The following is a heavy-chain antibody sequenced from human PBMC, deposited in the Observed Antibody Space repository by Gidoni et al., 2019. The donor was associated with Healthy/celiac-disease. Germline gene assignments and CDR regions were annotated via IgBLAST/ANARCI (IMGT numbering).Heavy chain of an antibody. CDR1: GFTVSSSY. Sequence: EVQLVESGGGLGQPGGSLRLSCDASGFTVSSSYMSWVRQAPGKGLGWVSVIYSGGSTYYADSVKGRFTISRDNSKNTLYLQMNSLSAEDTAVYYCASGSEYYDSSGYYYHYYGMDVWGQGTTVTVSS. V-gene: IGHV3-66*02. CDR2: IYSGGST. J-gene: IGHJ6*02. CDR3: ASGSEYYDSSGYYYHYYGMDV. D-gene: IGHD3-22*01.